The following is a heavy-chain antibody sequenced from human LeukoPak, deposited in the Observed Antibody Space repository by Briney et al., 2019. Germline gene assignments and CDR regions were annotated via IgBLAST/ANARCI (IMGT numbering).Heavy chain of an antibody. CDR2: ITPILDTT. CDR3: AGESFSRRAGITMVRGVITY. Sequence: SVKVSCKASGGTLSNYAINWVRQAPGQGLEWMGRITPILDTTNYAQKFQGRVTIITDESTSTAYMELITLRSGDTAVYYCAGESFSRRAGITMVRGVITYWGQGTLVTASS. J-gene: IGHJ4*02. D-gene: IGHD3-10*01. V-gene: IGHV1-69*11. CDR1: GGTLSNYA.